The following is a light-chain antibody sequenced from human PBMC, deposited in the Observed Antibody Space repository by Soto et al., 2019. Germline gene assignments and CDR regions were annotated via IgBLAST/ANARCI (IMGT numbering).Light chain of an antibody. CDR2: ATS. Sequence: ANQKTQSPSPPSASVGDRVTNTCPASQAIRRNLAWYQQIPGKAPKVLIFATSSLLSGVPSRFSGSGSGTDFTLTISSVQPEDLATYYCLQNYDYPWTFGQGTKVDIK. CDR3: LQNYDYPWT. J-gene: IGKJ1*01. V-gene: IGKV1-6*01. CDR1: QAIRRN.